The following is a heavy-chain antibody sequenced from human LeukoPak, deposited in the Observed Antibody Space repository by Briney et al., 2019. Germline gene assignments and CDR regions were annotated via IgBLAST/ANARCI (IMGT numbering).Heavy chain of an antibody. V-gene: IGHV3-23*01. D-gene: IGHD5-18*01. CDR2: ISGSGGST. J-gene: IGHJ3*02. Sequence: PGGSLRLSCAVSRFAFSNYGMSWVRQAPGKGLEWVSAISGSGGSTYYADSVKGRFTISRDNSKNTLYLQMNSPRAEDTAVYYCARDGYSYGDAFDIWGQGTMVTVSS. CDR3: ARDGYSYGDAFDI. CDR1: RFAFSNYG.